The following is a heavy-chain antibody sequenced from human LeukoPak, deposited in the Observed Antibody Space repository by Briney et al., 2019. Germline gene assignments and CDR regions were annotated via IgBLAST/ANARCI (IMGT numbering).Heavy chain of an antibody. J-gene: IGHJ4*02. CDR3: ASSRTHYY. D-gene: IGHD6-13*01. V-gene: IGHV3-15*01. CDR1: GFTFTNAW. Sequence: PGGSLRLSCAASGFTFTNAWMSWVRQAPGKGLEWVGRITKRADGGATDYAAPVRGRFTISRDDSKDTLYLQMNSLRAEDTAVYYCASSRTHYYWGQGTRVTVSS. CDR2: ITKRADGGAT.